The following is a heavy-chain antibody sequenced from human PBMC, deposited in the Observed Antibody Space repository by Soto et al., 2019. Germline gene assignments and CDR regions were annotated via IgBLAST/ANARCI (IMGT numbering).Heavy chain of an antibody. CDR1: GGSVSSGSYY. V-gene: IGHV4-61*01. J-gene: IGHJ6*02. CDR2: IYYSGST. D-gene: IGHD3-3*01. CDR3: ARDRGAYYDFWSGNYDYYYYGMDV. Sequence: SETLSLTCTVSGGSVSSGSYYWSWIRQPPGKGLEWIGYIYYSGSTNYNPSLKSRVTISVDTSKNQFSLKLSSVTAADTAVYYCARDRGAYYDFWSGNYDYYYYGMDVWGQGTTVTVS.